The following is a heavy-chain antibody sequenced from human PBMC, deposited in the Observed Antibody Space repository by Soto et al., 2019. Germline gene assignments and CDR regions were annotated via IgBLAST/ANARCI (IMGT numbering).Heavy chain of an antibody. CDR1: GFTFDDYA. V-gene: IGHV3-9*01. J-gene: IGHJ3*02. CDR2: ISWNSGSI. CDR3: AKDIGGSPRWDAFDI. D-gene: IGHD6-25*01. Sequence: PGGSLRPSCAASGFTFDDYAMHWVRQAPGKGLEWGSGISWNSGSIGYADSVKGRFTLSRDNAKNCLYVHMNSLRAEDAAWYYCAKDIGGSPRWDAFDIWGQGTRVTVSS.